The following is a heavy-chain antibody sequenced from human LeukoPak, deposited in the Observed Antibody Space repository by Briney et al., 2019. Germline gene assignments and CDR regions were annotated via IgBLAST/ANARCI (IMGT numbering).Heavy chain of an antibody. V-gene: IGHV4-61*05. J-gene: IGHJ6*03. CDR1: GGSISSSYSY. CDR3: ARTTEGGYTYDYFYYYYMDV. D-gene: IGHD5-18*01. CDR2: IYYSGST. Sequence: SETLSLTCTVSGGSISSSYSYWGWIRQPPGKGLEWIGYIYYSGSTNYKSSLKSRVTISVDTSKNQFSLKLSSVTAADTAVYYCARTTEGGYTYDYFYYYYMDVWGKGTTVTISS.